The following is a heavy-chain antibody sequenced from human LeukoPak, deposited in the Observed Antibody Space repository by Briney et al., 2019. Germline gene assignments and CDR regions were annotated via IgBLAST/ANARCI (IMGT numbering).Heavy chain of an antibody. Sequence: GGSLRLSCAASGFTFSTYGMSWVRQAPGKGLEWVANIKQDGSEKYYVDSAKGRLTVSRDNAKNSLYLQMNSLRAEDTAVYYCARDDGAAGYWGQGTLVTVSS. CDR3: ARDDGAAGY. J-gene: IGHJ4*02. CDR2: IKQDGSEK. D-gene: IGHD3-10*01. CDR1: GFTFSTYG. V-gene: IGHV3-7*01.